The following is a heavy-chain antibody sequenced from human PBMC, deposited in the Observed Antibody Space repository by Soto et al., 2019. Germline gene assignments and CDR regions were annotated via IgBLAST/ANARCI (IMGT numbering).Heavy chain of an antibody. Sequence: GGSLRLSCTTSGFTFGGYAMSWVRQAPGKGLEWVAVITYDGSFQYYADSVKGRFTISRDNSKNTLSLHLNTLKPEDTAVYHCAKDRVGGTFYTPLAFWGQGTLVTVSS. J-gene: IGHJ4*02. CDR3: AKDRVGGTFYTPLAF. CDR2: ITYDGSFQ. CDR1: GFTFGGYA. V-gene: IGHV3-30*04. D-gene: IGHD1-7*01.